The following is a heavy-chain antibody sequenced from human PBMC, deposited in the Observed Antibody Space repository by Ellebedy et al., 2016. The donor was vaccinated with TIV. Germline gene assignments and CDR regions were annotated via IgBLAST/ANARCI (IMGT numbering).Heavy chain of an antibody. CDR1: GYTFTKYG. Sequence: ASVKVSCKASGYTFTKYGISWVRQAPGQGLEWMGWISGYNGDTNYAQKFQGRVTMTKDTSTSTVYMELRSLSFDDTAVYYCTRGFYEKFDPWGQGTLVTVS. J-gene: IGHJ5*02. D-gene: IGHD5/OR15-5a*01. CDR3: TRGFYEKFDP. V-gene: IGHV1-18*04. CDR2: ISGYNGDT.